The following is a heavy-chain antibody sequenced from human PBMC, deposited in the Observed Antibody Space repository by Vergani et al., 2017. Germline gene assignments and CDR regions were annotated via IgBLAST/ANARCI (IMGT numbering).Heavy chain of an antibody. CDR2: ISYDGSNK. CDR1: GFTFSACP. V-gene: IGHV3-30-3*01. D-gene: IGHD4-23*01. J-gene: IGHJ6*02. Sequence: VQLLQSGGGVIQPGGSVRLSCAASGFTFSACPMTWVRQAPGKGLEWVAVISYDGSNKYYADSVKGRFTISRDNSKNTLYLQMNSLRAEDTAVYYCARERGGGGFNWGQGTTVTVSS. CDR3: ARERGGGGFN.